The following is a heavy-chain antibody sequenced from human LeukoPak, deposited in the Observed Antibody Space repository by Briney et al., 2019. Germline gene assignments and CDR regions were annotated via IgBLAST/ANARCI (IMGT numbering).Heavy chain of an antibody. CDR3: ARTQGWGTVRTGYYYGMDV. V-gene: IGHV4-39*07. CDR2: IYYSGSA. J-gene: IGHJ6*02. CDR1: GGSISNNNYY. Sequence: SETLSLTCTVSGGSISNNNYYWAWIRQPPGKGLERIGSIYYSGSAYYNPSLKSRVTISLDTSKNQFSLNLRFVTATDTAVYYCARTQGWGTVRTGYYYGMDVWGQGTTVTVSS. D-gene: IGHD4-11*01.